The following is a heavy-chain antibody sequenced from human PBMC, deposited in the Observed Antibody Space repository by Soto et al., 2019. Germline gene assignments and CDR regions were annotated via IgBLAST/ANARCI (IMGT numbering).Heavy chain of an antibody. CDR3: AHGDRREVTDIVATIGGYAFDI. D-gene: IGHD5-12*01. J-gene: IGHJ3*02. V-gene: IGHV3-23*01. CDR1: GFTFSSYA. CDR2: ISGSGGST. Sequence: GGSLRLSCAASGFTFSSYAMSWVRQAPGKGLEWVSAISGSGGSTYYADSVKGRFTISRDNSKNTLYLQMNSLRAEDTAVYYCAHGDRREVTDIVATIGGYAFDIWGQGTMVTVSS.